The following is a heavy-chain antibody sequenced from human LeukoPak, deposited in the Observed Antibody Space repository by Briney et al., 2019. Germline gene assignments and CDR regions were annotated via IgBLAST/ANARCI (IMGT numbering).Heavy chain of an antibody. Sequence: GGSLRLSCAASGFTFQDHGMSWVRQAPGKGLEWVSAISGSGGSTYYADSVKGRFTISRDNSKNTLYLQMNSLRAEDTAVYYCAKDPTAMVTAGDYWGQGTLVTVSS. V-gene: IGHV3-23*01. D-gene: IGHD5-18*01. CDR1: GFTFQDHG. J-gene: IGHJ4*02. CDR3: AKDPTAMVTAGDY. CDR2: ISGSGGST.